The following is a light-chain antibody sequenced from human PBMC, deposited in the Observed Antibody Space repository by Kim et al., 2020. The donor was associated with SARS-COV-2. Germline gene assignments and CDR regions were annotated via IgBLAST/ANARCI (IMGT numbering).Light chain of an antibody. Sequence: VHILCTGSSSNSGAGYDVHWYQQLPGTAPKLRIYGNRNRPSGVPDRFSGSKSGTSASLAITGLQADDEADYSCQSYDSSLSGSWVFGGGTQLTVL. J-gene: IGLJ3*02. CDR3: QSYDSSLSGSWV. CDR1: SSNSGAGYD. V-gene: IGLV1-40*01. CDR2: GNR.